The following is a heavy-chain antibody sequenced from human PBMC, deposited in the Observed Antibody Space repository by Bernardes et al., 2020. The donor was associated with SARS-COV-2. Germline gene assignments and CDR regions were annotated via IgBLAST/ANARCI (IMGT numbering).Heavy chain of an antibody. CDR3: AHTAYYYDSSGYSIGAFDI. V-gene: IGHV2-5*02. Sequence: SGPTLVKPTQTLTLTCTFSGFSLSTSGVGVGWIRQPPGKALEWLALIYWDDDKRYSPSLKSRLTITKDTSKNQVVLTMTNMDPVDTATYYCAHTAYYYDSSGYSIGAFDIWGQGTMVTVSS. CDR1: GFSLSTSGVG. CDR2: IYWDDDK. J-gene: IGHJ3*02. D-gene: IGHD3-22*01.